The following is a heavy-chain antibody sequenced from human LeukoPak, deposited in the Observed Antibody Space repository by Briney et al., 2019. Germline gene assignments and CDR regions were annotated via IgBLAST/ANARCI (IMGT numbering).Heavy chain of an antibody. J-gene: IGHJ4*02. V-gene: IGHV4-59*08. D-gene: IGHD2-2*02. CDR3: ARHGIVVVPAAIPH. CDR2: IYYSGST. Sequence: PSETLSLTCTVFGGSISSYYWSWIRQPPGKGLEWIGYIYYSGSTNYNPSLKSRVTISVDTSKNQFSLKLSSVTAADTAVYYCARHGIVVVPAAIPHWGQGTLVTVSS. CDR1: GGSISSYY.